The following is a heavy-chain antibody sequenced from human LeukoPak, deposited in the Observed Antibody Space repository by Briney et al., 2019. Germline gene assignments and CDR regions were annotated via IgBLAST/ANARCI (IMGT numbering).Heavy chain of an antibody. CDR2: ISSGSESST. J-gene: IGHJ4*02. Sequence: GGSLRLSCAASGFTFSSYSMNWVRQVPGKGLEWVSCISSGSESSTCYADSVKGRFTISRDNAKNSLYLQMNSLRDEDTAVYYCAREYSSSYYFDYWGQGTLVTVSS. D-gene: IGHD6-13*01. V-gene: IGHV3-48*02. CDR1: GFTFSSYS. CDR3: AREYSSSYYFDY.